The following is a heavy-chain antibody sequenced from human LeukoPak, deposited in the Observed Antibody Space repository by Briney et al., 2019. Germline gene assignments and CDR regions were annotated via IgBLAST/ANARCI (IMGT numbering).Heavy chain of an antibody. V-gene: IGHV4-4*07. J-gene: IGHJ4*02. CDR3: ASQDPYCGGDCYLEYYFDY. Sequence: SETLSLTCTVSGGSISSYYWSWIRQPAGKGLEWIGRIYTSGSTNYNLCLKSRVTISVVKCKNQFSLKLSSVTAADTAVYYCASQDPYCGGDCYLEYYFDYWGQGTLVTVSS. CDR1: GGSISSYY. CDR2: IYTSGST. D-gene: IGHD2-21*02.